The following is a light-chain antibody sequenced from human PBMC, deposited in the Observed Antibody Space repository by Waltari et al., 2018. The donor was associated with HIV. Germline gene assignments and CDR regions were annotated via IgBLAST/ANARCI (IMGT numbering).Light chain of an antibody. J-gene: IGLJ2*01. CDR2: GAN. CDR1: SNIGAGFA. Sequence: QSVLTQPPSVSGAPGQRVTISCRGSSNIGAGFAVQWYQQLPGTAPKLLIYGANNRPSGVPDRFSGSKSGASASLVIDGLQDEDEGDYYCQSYDNTVSDSVVFGGGTRVTVL. CDR3: QSYDNTVSDSVV. V-gene: IGLV1-40*03.